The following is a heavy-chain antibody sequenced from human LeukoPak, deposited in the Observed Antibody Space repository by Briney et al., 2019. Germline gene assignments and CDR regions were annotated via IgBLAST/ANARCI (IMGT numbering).Heavy chain of an antibody. V-gene: IGHV3-53*01. D-gene: IGHD2-8*01. J-gene: IGHJ3*02. CDR1: GFTVSSNY. CDR3: ARDRRGVGAFDI. CDR2: IYSGGST. Sequence: GGSLRLSCAASGFTVSSNYMSWVRQAPGKGLEWVSVIYSGGSTYYADSVKGRFTISRDNSKNTLYLQMNTLRAEDTAVYYCARDRRGVGAFDIWGQGTMVTVSS.